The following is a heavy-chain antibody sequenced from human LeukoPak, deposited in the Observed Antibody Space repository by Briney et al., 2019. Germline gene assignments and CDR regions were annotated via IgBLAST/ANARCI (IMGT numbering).Heavy chain of an antibody. CDR1: GFTFNTHG. D-gene: IGHD3-3*01. J-gene: IGHJ4*02. CDR2: IWFDGSVK. V-gene: IGHV3-33*06. CDR3: AKDTAIQFLEPAF. Sequence: QTGGSLRLSCAASGFTFNTHGMHRVRQAPGKGLEWVAAIWFDGSVKHYSDAVKGRFTISRDNSLDTLYLQMNSLRVEDTAMYYCAKDTAIQFLEPAFWGQGTLVTVSS.